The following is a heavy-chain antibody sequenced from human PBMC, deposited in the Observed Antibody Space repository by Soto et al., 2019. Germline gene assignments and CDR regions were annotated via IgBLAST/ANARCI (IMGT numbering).Heavy chain of an antibody. CDR2: IGGSDGRT. Sequence: GGSLRLSCVASGFMFSNYAMSWVRQAPGKGLEWVSVIGGSDGRTFYADSVKGRLTISRDNSKNTLYLQMNSLRAEDTAVYYCAKVDSASTYGHIDYWGQGTLVTVSS. CDR1: GFMFSNYA. CDR3: AKVDSASTYGHIDY. V-gene: IGHV3-23*01. D-gene: IGHD4-17*01. J-gene: IGHJ4*02.